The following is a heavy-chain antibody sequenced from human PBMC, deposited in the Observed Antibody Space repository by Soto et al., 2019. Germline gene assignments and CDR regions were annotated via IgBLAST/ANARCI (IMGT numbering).Heavy chain of an antibody. J-gene: IGHJ3*01. D-gene: IGHD3-22*01. CDR1: GFTFSRVS. CDR2: ISSASSET. V-gene: IGHV3-21*04. CDR3: ARAAEGYYYDSTGYYSDALDL. Sequence: PGGSLRLSCEASGFTFSRVSMNWVRQVPGKGLEWVASISSASSETWYADSVKGRFTISRDNSKNTLHLQMRSLRAEDTAVYYCARAAEGYYYDSTGYYSDALDLWGQGTTVTVSS.